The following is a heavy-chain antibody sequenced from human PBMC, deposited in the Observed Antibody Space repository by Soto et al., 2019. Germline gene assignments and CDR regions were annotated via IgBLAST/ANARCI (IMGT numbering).Heavy chain of an antibody. J-gene: IGHJ6*02. V-gene: IGHV3-21*01. CDR2: ISGSSSYI. CDR3: AREAVAVAAHGDYGMDV. CDR1: GFTFNSYT. Sequence: PGGSLRLSCAASGFTFNSYTISWVRQSPGKGLEWVSSISGSSSYIYYSDSLKGRFTISRDNAKNSLYLQMNSLRAEDTAVYYCAREAVAVAAHGDYGMDVWGQGTTVTVSS. D-gene: IGHD6-19*01.